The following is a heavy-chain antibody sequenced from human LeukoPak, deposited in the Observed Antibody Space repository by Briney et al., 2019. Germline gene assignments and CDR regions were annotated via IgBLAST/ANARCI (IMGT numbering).Heavy chain of an antibody. Sequence: SVKVSCKASGGTFSSYAIRWVRQAPGQGLEWMGGIIPIFGTANYAQKFQGRVTITADESTSTAYMELSSLRSEDTAVYYCARALGYCSSTSCYPDDYWGQGTLVTVSS. V-gene: IGHV1-69*01. CDR3: ARALGYCSSTSCYPDDY. CDR1: GGTFSSYA. CDR2: IIPIFGTA. J-gene: IGHJ4*02. D-gene: IGHD2-2*01.